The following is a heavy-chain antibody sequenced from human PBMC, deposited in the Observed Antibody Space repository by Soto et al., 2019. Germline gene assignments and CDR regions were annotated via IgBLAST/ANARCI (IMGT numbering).Heavy chain of an antibody. D-gene: IGHD2-2*01. J-gene: IGHJ4*02. CDR3: ARGYCSSTSCYLVDY. V-gene: IGHV1-18*01. CDR1: GYTFTSYG. Sequence: WASVKVSCKASGYTFTSYGISWVRQAPGQGLEWMGWISAYNGNTNYAQKLQGRVTMTTDTSTSTAYMELRSLRSDDTAVYYCARGYCSSTSCYLVDYWGQGTLVTVSS. CDR2: ISAYNGNT.